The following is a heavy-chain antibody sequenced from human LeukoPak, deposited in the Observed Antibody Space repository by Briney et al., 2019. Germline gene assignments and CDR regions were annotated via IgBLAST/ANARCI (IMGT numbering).Heavy chain of an antibody. D-gene: IGHD2-2*02. CDR1: GFTFSSYA. CDR2: IYYSGST. Sequence: GSLRLSCAASGFTFSSYAMSWVRQAPGKGLEWIGSIYYSGSTYYNPSLKSRVTISVDTSKNQFSLKLSSVTAADTAVYYCARDLSLRYTWEDPSKVVSSDYWGQGTLVTVSS. V-gene: IGHV4-39*07. CDR3: ARDLSLRYTWEDPSKVVSSDY. J-gene: IGHJ4*02.